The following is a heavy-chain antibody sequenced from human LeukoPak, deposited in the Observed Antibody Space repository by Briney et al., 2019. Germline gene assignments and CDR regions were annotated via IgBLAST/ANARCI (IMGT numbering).Heavy chain of an antibody. CDR3: AREAYYDSSGYYS. CDR1: GGSFSGYY. D-gene: IGHD3-22*01. Sequence: SETLSLTCAVYGGSFSGYYWSWIRQPPGKGLEWIGEINHSGSTNYNPSLKSRVTISVDTSKNQFSLKLSSVTAADTAVYYCAREAYYDSSGYYSWGQGTLVTVSS. V-gene: IGHV4-34*01. CDR2: INHSGST. J-gene: IGHJ4*02.